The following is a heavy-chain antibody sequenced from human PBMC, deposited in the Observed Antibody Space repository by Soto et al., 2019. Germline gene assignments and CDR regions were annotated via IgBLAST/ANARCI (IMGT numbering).Heavy chain of an antibody. CDR1: GFTFSTYA. Sequence: EVQLLESGGGLVQPGGSLRLSCAASGFTFSTYAMNWVRQAPGNGLEWVSAISGSGGSIHYADSVKGRFTISRDNSKNTLYLHMHSLRDEDPARYHWEKGYWKGDVSGQGTTVTVSS. CDR3: EKGYWKGDV. J-gene: IGHJ6*02. D-gene: IGHD1-1*01. V-gene: IGHV3-23*01. CDR2: ISGSGGSI.